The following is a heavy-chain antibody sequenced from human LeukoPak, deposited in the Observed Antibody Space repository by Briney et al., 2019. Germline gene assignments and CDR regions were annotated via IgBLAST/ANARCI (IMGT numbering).Heavy chain of an antibody. CDR1: GFTFSSYS. CDR2: SSSSSSYI. Sequence: KTGGSLRLSCAASGFTFSSYSMNWVRQAPGKGLEWVSSSSSSSSYIYYADSVKGRFTISRDNAKNSLYLQMNSLRAEDTAVYYCAKNSGSNSGYYEGGDYWGQGTLVIVSS. V-gene: IGHV3-21*04. CDR3: AKNSGSNSGYYEGGDY. D-gene: IGHD6-19*01. J-gene: IGHJ4*02.